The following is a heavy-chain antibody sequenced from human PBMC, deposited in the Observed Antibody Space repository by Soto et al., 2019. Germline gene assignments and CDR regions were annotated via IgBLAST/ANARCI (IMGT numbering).Heavy chain of an antibody. CDR1: GFTFDDYA. D-gene: IGHD3-16*02. Sequence: GGSLRLSCAASGFTFDDYAMHWVRQAPGKGLEWVSGISWNSGSIGYADSVKGRFTISRDNAKNSLYLQMNSLRAEDAALYYCAKGLDGGAEPYDYIWGSYRYSTPFFDYWGQGTLVTVSS. CDR2: ISWNSGSI. CDR3: AKGLDGGAEPYDYIWGSYRYSTPFFDY. J-gene: IGHJ4*02. V-gene: IGHV3-9*01.